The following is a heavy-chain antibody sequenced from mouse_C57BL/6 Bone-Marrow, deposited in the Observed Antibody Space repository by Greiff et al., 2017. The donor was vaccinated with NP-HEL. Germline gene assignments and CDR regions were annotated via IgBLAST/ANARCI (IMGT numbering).Heavy chain of an antibody. D-gene: IGHD2-2*01. CDR2: IYPGDGDT. V-gene: IGHV1-82*01. Sequence: VQLQQSGPELVKPGASVKISCKASGYAFSSSWMNWVKQRPGKGLEWIGRIYPGDGDTNYNGKFKGKATLTADKSSSTAYMQLSSLTSEDSAVYVCARNRLIYYGYDGYYAMDYWGQGTSVTVSS. CDR1: GYAFSSSW. CDR3: ARNRLIYYGYDGYYAMDY. J-gene: IGHJ4*01.